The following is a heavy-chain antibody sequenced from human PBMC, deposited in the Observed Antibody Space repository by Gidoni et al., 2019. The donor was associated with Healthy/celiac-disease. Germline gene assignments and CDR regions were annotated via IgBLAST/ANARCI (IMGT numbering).Heavy chain of an antibody. D-gene: IGHD1-26*01. V-gene: IGHV4-59*08. CDR3: ARGGFSGSYYFFSEYFQH. CDR2: IYYSGST. Sequence: QVQLQESGPGLVKPSETLSLTCTVSGGSISSYYWSWIRQPPGKGLEWIGYIYYSGSTNYNPSLKSRVTISVDTSKNQFSLKLSSVTAADTAVYYCARGGFSGSYYFFSEYFQHWGQGTLVTVSS. J-gene: IGHJ1*01. CDR1: GGSISSYY.